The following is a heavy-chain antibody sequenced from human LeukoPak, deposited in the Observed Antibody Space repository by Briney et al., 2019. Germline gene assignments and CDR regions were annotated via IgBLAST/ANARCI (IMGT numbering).Heavy chain of an antibody. D-gene: IGHD1-1*01. CDR2: ISSSASYL. V-gene: IGHV3-21*01. CDR3: ARETYTSWAFDI. CDR1: GFTFTNYD. J-gene: IGHJ3*02. Sequence: PGGSLRLSCAASGFTFTNYDINWVRQVPGKGLEWVSSISSSASYLHYADSVKGRFTISRDNAKNSVSLHRSNLRAEDAAVYYCARETYTSWAFDIWGQGTMVTVSS.